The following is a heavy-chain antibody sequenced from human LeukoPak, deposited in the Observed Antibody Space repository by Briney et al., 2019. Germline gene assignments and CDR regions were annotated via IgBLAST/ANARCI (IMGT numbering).Heavy chain of an antibody. V-gene: IGHV1-2*02. Sequence: ASVKVSCKASGYTFTSYAMNWVRQAPGQGLEWMGWINPNSGGTNYAQKFQGRVTMTRDTSISTAYMELRRLRYDDTAVHYCARGLRAGALDIWGQGTMVTVSS. J-gene: IGHJ3*02. CDR2: INPNSGGT. CDR1: GYTFTSYA. D-gene: IGHD2-2*01. CDR3: ARGLRAGALDI.